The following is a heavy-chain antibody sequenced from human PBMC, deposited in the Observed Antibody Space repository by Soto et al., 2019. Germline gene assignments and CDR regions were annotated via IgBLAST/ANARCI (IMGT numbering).Heavy chain of an antibody. CDR2: ISYDGSNK. D-gene: IGHD6-13*01. Sequence: GGSLRLSCAASGFTFSSYAMHWVRQAPGKGLEWVAVISYDGSNKYYADSVKGRFTISRDNSKNTLYLQMNSLRAEDTAVYCCARDFSIAAAGTSDYWGQGTLVTVYS. V-gene: IGHV3-30-3*01. CDR3: ARDFSIAAAGTSDY. CDR1: GFTFSSYA. J-gene: IGHJ4*02.